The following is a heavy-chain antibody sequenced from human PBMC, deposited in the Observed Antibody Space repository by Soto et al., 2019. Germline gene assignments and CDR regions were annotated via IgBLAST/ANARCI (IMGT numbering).Heavy chain of an antibody. J-gene: IGHJ4*02. CDR3: AKDLTPGTTTLRFGY. V-gene: IGHV3-23*01. CDR1: AFTFSNYA. Sequence: EVQLLESGGGLVQPGGSLRLSCAASAFTFSNYAMNWVRQAPGKGLEWVSAISSGGSSAYYADSVKGRFTIARDNSKNPLYLQMNSLRVEDTAVYYCAKDLTPGTTTLRFGYWGPGTLVTVSS. CDR2: ISSGGSSA. D-gene: IGHD1-7*01.